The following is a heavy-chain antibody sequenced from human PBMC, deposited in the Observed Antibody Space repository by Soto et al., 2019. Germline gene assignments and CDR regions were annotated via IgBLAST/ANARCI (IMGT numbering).Heavy chain of an antibody. J-gene: IGHJ6*02. CDR2: ISYDGSNK. D-gene: IGHD2-15*01. CDR3: ARRYYSGGSCYYYYYGMDV. V-gene: IGHV3-30-3*01. CDR1: GFTFSSYA. Sequence: GGSLRLSCAASGFTFSSYAMHWVRQAPGKGLEWVAVISYDGSNKYYADSVKGRFTISRDNSKNTLYLQMNSLRVEDTAVYYCARRYYSGGSCYYYYYGMDVWGQGTTVTVSS.